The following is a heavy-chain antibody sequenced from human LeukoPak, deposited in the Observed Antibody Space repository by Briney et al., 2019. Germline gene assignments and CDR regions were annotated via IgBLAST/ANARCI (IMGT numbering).Heavy chain of an antibody. Sequence: SETLSLTCTVSGVSISSSNSYWGWIRQPPGKGLEWTGSIYYSGNTYYNASLKSQVSISIDTSKNQFSLRLTSVTAADTAVYYCARQTGSGLFILPGGQGTLVTVSS. J-gene: IGHJ4*02. D-gene: IGHD3/OR15-3a*01. V-gene: IGHV4-39*01. CDR3: ARQTGSGLFILP. CDR2: IYYSGNT. CDR1: GVSISSSNSY.